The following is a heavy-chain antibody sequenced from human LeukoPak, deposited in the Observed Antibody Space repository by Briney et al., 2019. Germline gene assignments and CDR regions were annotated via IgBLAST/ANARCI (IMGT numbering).Heavy chain of an antibody. CDR1: GFTFSSYG. D-gene: IGHD3-10*01. J-gene: IGHJ4*02. Sequence: GGSLRLSCAASGFTFSSYGMHWVRQAPGKGLEWVAVISYDGNNKYYADSVKGRFTISRDNSKNTLYLQMNSLRAEDSAVYYCAKDRLLWFGELFENYFDYWGQGTLVTVSS. CDR2: ISYDGNNK. V-gene: IGHV3-30*18. CDR3: AKDRLLWFGELFENYFDY.